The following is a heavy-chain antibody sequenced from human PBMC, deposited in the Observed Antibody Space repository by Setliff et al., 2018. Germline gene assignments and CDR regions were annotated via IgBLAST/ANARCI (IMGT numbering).Heavy chain of an antibody. CDR1: GFTFSDHY. Sequence: HPGGSLRLSCAASGFTFSDHYMDWVRQAPGKGLEWVGFIRSKAYGGTTEYAASVKGRFTISRDDSKSIAYLQMNSLKTEDTAVYYCTREASVDFWSGYPYYYYMDVWGKGTTVTVSS. CDR3: TREASVDFWSGYPYYYYMDV. V-gene: IGHV3-49*04. D-gene: IGHD3-3*01. CDR2: IRSKAYGGTT. J-gene: IGHJ6*03.